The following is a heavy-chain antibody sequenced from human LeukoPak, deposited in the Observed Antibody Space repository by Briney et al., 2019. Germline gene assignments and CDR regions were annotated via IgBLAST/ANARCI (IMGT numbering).Heavy chain of an antibody. J-gene: IGHJ4*02. Sequence: GGSLRLSCAASGFTFSSYAMSWVRQAPGKGLEWVSAITGSGGSTYYADSVKGRFTISRDNSKNTLYLHMNSPRADDTAVYYCAKYILPTTPYFDYWGQGTQVTVSS. CDR2: ITGSGGST. V-gene: IGHV3-23*01. CDR1: GFTFSSYA. D-gene: IGHD5-12*01. CDR3: AKYILPTTPYFDY.